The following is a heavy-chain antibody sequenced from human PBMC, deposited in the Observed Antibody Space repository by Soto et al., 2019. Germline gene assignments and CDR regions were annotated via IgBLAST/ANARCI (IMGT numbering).Heavy chain of an antibody. CDR1: GYTFTSYG. V-gene: IGHV1-18*04. J-gene: IGHJ6*02. Sequence: WASVKVSCKASGYTFTSYGISWVRQAPGQGLEWMGWISAYNGNTNYAQKLQGRVTMTTDTSTSTAYMELRSLRSDDTAVYYCARRSTTPLPLYGMDVWGQGTTVTVSS. CDR3: ARRSTTPLPLYGMDV. CDR2: ISAYNGNT. D-gene: IGHD2-2*01.